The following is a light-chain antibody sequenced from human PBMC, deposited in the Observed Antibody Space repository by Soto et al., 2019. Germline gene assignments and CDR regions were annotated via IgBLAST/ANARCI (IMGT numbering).Light chain of an antibody. J-gene: IGLJ2*01. Sequence: QSVLTQPPSVSAAPGQKVTISCSGSSSNLGNNYVSWYQQLPGTAPKLLIYENNKRPSGIPDRFSGSKSGTSATLGITGLQTGDEDDYYCGTWDTSLSAVVFGGGTKVNVL. CDR1: SSNLGNNY. V-gene: IGLV1-51*02. CDR3: GTWDTSLSAVV. CDR2: ENN.